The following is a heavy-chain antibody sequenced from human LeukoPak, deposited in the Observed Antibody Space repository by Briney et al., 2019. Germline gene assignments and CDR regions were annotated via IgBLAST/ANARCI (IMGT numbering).Heavy chain of an antibody. CDR1: GGSISSYY. D-gene: IGHD3-3*01. CDR2: IYYSGST. V-gene: IGHV4-59*01. J-gene: IGHJ4*02. CDR3: ARGGGPYDFWSGYIFDY. Sequence: SETLSLTCTVSGGSISSYYWSWIRQPPGKGLEWIGYIYYSGSTNYNPSLKSRVTISVDTSKNQFSPKLSSVTAVDTAVYYCARGGGPYDFWSGYIFDYWGQGTLVTVSS.